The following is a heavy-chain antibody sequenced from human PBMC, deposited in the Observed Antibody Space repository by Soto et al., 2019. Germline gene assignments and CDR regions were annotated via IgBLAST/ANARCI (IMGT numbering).Heavy chain of an antibody. Sequence: SETLSLTCTVSGGSISSGDYYWSWIRQHPGKGLEWIGYIYYSGSTYYNPSLKSRVTISVDTSKNQFSLKLSSVTAADTAVYYCARVTHNWFDPWGQGTLVTVSS. D-gene: IGHD2-21*02. V-gene: IGHV4-31*03. CDR3: ARVTHNWFDP. J-gene: IGHJ5*02. CDR1: GGSISSGDYY. CDR2: IYYSGST.